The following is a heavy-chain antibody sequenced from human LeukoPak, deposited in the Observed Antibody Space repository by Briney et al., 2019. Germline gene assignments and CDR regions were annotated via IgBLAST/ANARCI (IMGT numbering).Heavy chain of an antibody. Sequence: TGGSLRLSCAASGFTFSSNYMSWVRQAPGKGLEWVSVIYSGGSTYYADSVKGRFTISRDNSKNTLYLQMNSLRAEDTAVYYCARARIAVAGTRWFDRWGQGTLVTVSS. CDR1: GFTFSSNY. CDR3: ARARIAVAGTRWFDR. D-gene: IGHD6-19*01. V-gene: IGHV3-53*01. J-gene: IGHJ5*02. CDR2: IYSGGST.